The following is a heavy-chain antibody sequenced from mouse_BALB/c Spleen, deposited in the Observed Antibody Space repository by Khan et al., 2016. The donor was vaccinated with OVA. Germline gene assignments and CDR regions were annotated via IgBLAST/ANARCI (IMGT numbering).Heavy chain of an antibody. V-gene: IGHV1-80*01. D-gene: IGHD1-1*01. CDR2: IYPGDGDT. CDR3: ERERADYDPAWFAY. J-gene: IGHJ3*01. Sequence: VELVESGAELVRPGSSVKISCKASGYAFSSYWMNWVKQRPGQGLEWIGQIYPGDGDTNYNGKFKGKATMTADKSSSTAYMQLSSLTSEDSAVYFCERERADYDPAWFAYWGQGTLVTVSA. CDR1: GYAFSSYW.